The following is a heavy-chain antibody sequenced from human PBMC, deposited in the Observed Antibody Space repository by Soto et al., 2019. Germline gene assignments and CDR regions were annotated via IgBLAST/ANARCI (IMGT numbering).Heavy chain of an antibody. CDR1: GSTFSSYA. Sequence: ASVKVSCKASGSTFSSYAISWVRQAPGQGLEWMGGIIPIFGTANYAQKFQGRVTITADESTSTAYMELSSLRSEDTAVYYCARDRSGDYVQYNWFDPWGQGTLVTVSS. J-gene: IGHJ5*02. D-gene: IGHD1-26*01. CDR3: ARDRSGDYVQYNWFDP. V-gene: IGHV1-69*13. CDR2: IIPIFGTA.